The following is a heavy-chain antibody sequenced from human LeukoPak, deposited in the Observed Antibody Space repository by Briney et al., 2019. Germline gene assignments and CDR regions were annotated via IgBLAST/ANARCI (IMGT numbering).Heavy chain of an antibody. CDR2: IDWDDDK. CDR1: GFSLSTSGMC. CDR3: ARISYSGSYHYFDY. J-gene: IGHJ4*02. D-gene: IGHD1-26*01. V-gene: IGHV2-70*11. Sequence: SGPTLVNPTQTLTLTCTFSGFSLSTSGMCVSWIRQPPGKALEWLARIDWDDDKYYSTSLKTRLTISKDTSKNQVVLTMTNMDPVDTATYYCARISYSGSYHYFDYWGQGTLVTVSS.